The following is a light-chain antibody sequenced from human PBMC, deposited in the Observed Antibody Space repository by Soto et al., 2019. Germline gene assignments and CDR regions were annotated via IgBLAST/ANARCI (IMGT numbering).Light chain of an antibody. CDR1: HSVDSN. CDR3: QQYNNWPPLT. J-gene: IGKJ4*01. CDR2: GAS. V-gene: IGKV3-15*01. Sequence: EIVMTQSPATLSVSPGDRAVLSCRASHSVDSNLAWYQQKPGQSPRLIIYGASTRATGIPARFSGSGSGTEVTLTISSLQSEDFAVYYCQQYNNWPPLTFGGGTKVEIK.